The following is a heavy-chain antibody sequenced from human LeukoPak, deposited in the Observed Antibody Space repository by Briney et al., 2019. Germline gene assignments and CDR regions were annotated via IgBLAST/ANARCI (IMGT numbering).Heavy chain of an antibody. CDR1: GFTFSSYA. Sequence: VGSLRLSCAASGFTFSSYAMHWVRQAPGKGLEWVAVISYDGSNKYYADSVKGRFTISRDNSKNTLYLQMNSLRAEDTAVYYCAKRAVYLDYWGQGTLVTVSS. J-gene: IGHJ4*02. CDR3: AKRAVYLDY. CDR2: ISYDGSNK. V-gene: IGHV3-30-3*02.